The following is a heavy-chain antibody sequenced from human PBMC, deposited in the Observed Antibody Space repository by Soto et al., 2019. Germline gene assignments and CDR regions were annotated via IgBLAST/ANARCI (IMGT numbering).Heavy chain of an antibody. CDR3: AKDLIDYSNSYFDY. J-gene: IGHJ4*02. V-gene: IGHV3-23*01. CDR1: GFSFSNYA. CDR2: IASVGYT. Sequence: GGSLRLSCATSGFSFSNYAMSWVRQAPGKGLEWVAAIASVGYTYYVDSLKGRFTISRDNSKNTLYLQMNSLRAEDTAVYYCAKDLIDYSNSYFDYWGQGTLVTVSS. D-gene: IGHD4-4*01.